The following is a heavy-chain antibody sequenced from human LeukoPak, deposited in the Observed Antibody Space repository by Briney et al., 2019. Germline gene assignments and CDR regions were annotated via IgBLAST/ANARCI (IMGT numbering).Heavy chain of an antibody. D-gene: IGHD4-11*01. V-gene: IGHV3-23*05. Sequence: GGSLRLSCVASGFTFSDYAMNWVRQAPGKGLEWVSTFKTKYHQVYYAESVRGRFTISTDNSGNTVFLQMNSLRADGTALYYCARSVPDYTRFDYWGQGALVTVSS. CDR3: ARSVPDYTRFDY. CDR2: FKTKYHQV. J-gene: IGHJ4*02. CDR1: GFTFSDYA.